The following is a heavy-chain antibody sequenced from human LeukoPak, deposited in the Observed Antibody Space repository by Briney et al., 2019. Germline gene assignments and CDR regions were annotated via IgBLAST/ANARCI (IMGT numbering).Heavy chain of an antibody. V-gene: IGHV4-61*08. J-gene: IGHJ4*02. CDR1: GGSISSDGYY. D-gene: IGHD4-23*01. CDR3: ARGLSTVGFNY. CDR2: IYNTGST. Sequence: PSETLSLTCTVSGGSISSDGYYWTWVRQPPGKGLECIGYIYNTGSTNYNPSLKSRVTISIDTSKNQFSLRLSSVTAADTAVYYCARGLSTVGFNYWGQGILVTVSS.